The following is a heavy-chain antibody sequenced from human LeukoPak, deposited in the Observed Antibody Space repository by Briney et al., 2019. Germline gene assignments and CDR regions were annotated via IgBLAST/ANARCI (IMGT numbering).Heavy chain of an antibody. CDR3: ARELVDTAMVIGDY. D-gene: IGHD5-18*01. Sequence: PGGSLRLSCVASGFTFSSRDWMTWVRQAPGKGLEWGSFIYSGGNTHYSDSVKGRFTISRDNSKNTLYLQMNSLRAEDTAVYYCARELVDTAMVIGDYWGQGTLVTVSS. V-gene: IGHV3-66*01. J-gene: IGHJ4*02. CDR2: IYSGGNT. CDR1: GFTFSSRDW.